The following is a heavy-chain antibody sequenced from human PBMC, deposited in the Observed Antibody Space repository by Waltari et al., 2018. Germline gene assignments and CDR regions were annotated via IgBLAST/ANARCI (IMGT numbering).Heavy chain of an antibody. CDR3: AKDLTGYSSGWYGNWFDP. V-gene: IGHV3-23*01. Sequence: EVQLLESGGGLVQPGGSLRLSCAASGFTFSSYAMSWVRQAPGKGLEWVSAIGGRGGSQYYADSGKGRFTISRDNSKNTLYLQMNSLRAEDTAVYYCAKDLTGYSSGWYGNWFDPWGQGTLVTVSS. D-gene: IGHD6-19*01. J-gene: IGHJ5*02. CDR1: GFTFSSYA. CDR2: IGGRGGSQ.